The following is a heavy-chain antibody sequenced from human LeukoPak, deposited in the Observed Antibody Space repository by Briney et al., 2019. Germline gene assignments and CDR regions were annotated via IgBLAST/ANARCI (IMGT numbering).Heavy chain of an antibody. CDR2: INSDGSST. V-gene: IGHV3-74*01. D-gene: IGHD4-11*01. J-gene: IGHJ6*03. CDR1: GFTFSSYW. Sequence: PGGSLRLSCAASGFTFSSYWMHWVRQAPGKGLVWVSRINSDGSSTSYADSVKGRFTISRDNAKNSLYLQMNSLRAEDTALYYCARDHTDYRDYYYYMDVWGKGTTVTVSS. CDR3: ARDHTDYRDYYYYMDV.